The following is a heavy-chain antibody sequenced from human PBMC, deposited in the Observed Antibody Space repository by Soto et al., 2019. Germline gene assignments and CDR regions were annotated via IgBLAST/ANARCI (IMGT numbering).Heavy chain of an antibody. D-gene: IGHD6-13*01. CDR1: GGTFSSYA. CDR2: IIPIFGTA. V-gene: IGHV1-69*06. CDR3: NIAAAGKWSQYFDI. J-gene: IGHJ2*01. Sequence: SSVKVSCKASGGTFSSYAISWVRQAPGQGLEWMGGIIPIFGTANYAQKFQGRVTITADKSTSTAYMELSRLRSEDTAVYYCNIAAAGKWSQYFDIWGRGTLVPVSS.